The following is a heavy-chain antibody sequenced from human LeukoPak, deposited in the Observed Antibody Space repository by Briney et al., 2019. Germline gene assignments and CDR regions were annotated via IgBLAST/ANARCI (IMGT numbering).Heavy chain of an antibody. V-gene: IGHV3-7*01. CDR2: INHNGNVN. J-gene: IGHJ5*02. D-gene: IGHD2-21*01. Sequence: GGSLRLSCAASGFTFSSYWMNWARQAPGKGLEWVASINHNGNVNYYVDSVKGRFTISRDNAKNSLYLQMSSLRAEDTAVYSCARDVDTSNHMSIFDPWGQGTLVTVSS. CDR3: ARDVDTSNHMSIFDP. CDR1: GFTFSSYW.